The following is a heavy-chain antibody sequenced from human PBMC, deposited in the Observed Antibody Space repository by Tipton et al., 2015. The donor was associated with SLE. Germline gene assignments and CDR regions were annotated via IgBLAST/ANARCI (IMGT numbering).Heavy chain of an antibody. D-gene: IGHD3-22*01. CDR1: GGSFSGYY. CDR2: IYTSGST. V-gene: IGHV4-4*09. CDR3: ARVHRYDNRGRFDY. J-gene: IGHJ4*02. Sequence: TLSLTCAVYGGSFSGYYWSWIRQPAGKGLEWIGYIYTSGSTNYNPSLKSRVTISVDTSKNQFSLKLSSVTAADTAVYYCARVHRYDNRGRFDYWGQGTLVTVSS.